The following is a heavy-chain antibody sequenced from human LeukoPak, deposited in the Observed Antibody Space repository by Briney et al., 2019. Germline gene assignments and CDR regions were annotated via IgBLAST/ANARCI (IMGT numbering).Heavy chain of an antibody. D-gene: IGHD6-6*01. Sequence: SETLSLTCTVSGGSISSYYWSWIRQPPGKGLEWIGYIYYSGSTNYNPSLKSRVTISVDTSKNQFSLKLSSVTAADTAVYYCARVSSSSSGDYWGQGTLVTVSS. CDR1: GGSISSYY. CDR2: IYYSGST. V-gene: IGHV4-59*01. J-gene: IGHJ4*02. CDR3: ARVSSSSSGDY.